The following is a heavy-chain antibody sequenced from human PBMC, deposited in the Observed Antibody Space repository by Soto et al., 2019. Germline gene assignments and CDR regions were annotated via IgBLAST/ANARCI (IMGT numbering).Heavy chain of an antibody. CDR3: ARDHPLAEGDGYKR. D-gene: IGHD5-12*01. CDR2: MYHSGST. Sequence: SETLSLTCAVSGGSISSGGYSWSWIRQPPGKGLEWIGYMYHSGSTYYNPSLKSRVTISIDRSKNQFSLKLSSVTAEDTAVYYCARDHPLAEGDGYKRGGQGTLVTVSS. J-gene: IGHJ4*02. CDR1: GGSISSGGYS. V-gene: IGHV4-30-2*01.